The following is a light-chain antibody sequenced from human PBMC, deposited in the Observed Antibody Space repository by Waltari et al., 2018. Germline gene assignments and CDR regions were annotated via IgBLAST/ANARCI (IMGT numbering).Light chain of an antibody. J-gene: IGLJ1*01. V-gene: IGLV3-21*02. CDR3: QVWDSGSDHYV. CDR2: DDG. Sequence: SYVLTQPPSVSVAPGQTARITCDGNKIGRKNVHWYQHKPGQAPVLVVYDDGDRPSGIPERFSGSNSGNTATLTISRVDAGDEADYYCQVWDSGSDHYVFGTVTKVTVL. CDR1: KIGRKN.